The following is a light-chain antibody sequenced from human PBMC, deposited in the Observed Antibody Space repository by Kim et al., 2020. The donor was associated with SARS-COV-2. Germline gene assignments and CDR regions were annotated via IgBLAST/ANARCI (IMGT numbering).Light chain of an antibody. CDR2: EVS. V-gene: IGLV2-8*01. Sequence: QSVTISCTGSSSDVGGYNYVSWDQQHPGKAPKLMIYEVSERPSGVPDRFSGSKSGNTASLTVSGLQAEDEADYYCSSYAGSNIVLFGGGTQLTVL. J-gene: IGLJ2*01. CDR3: SSYAGSNIVL. CDR1: SSDVGGYNY.